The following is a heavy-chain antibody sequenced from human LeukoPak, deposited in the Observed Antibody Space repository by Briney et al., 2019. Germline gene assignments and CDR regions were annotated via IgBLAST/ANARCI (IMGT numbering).Heavy chain of an antibody. CDR1: GGSFSGYY. CDR2: INHSGST. V-gene: IGHV4-34*01. D-gene: IGHD2-2*01. CDR3: ARGFRQLLRRGYYFDY. Sequence: PSETLSLTCAVYGGSFSGYYWSWIRQPPGKRLEWIGEINHSGSTNYNPSLKSRVTISVDTSKNQFSLKLSSVTAADTAVYYCARGFRQLLRRGYYFDYWGQGTLVTVSS. J-gene: IGHJ4*02.